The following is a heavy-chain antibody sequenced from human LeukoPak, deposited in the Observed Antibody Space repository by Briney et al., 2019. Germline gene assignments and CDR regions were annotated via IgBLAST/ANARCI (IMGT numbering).Heavy chain of an antibody. D-gene: IGHD3-10*01. V-gene: IGHV1-18*01. CDR1: GYPFTNYG. Sequence: GASVKVSCKASGYPFTNYGTSWVRQAPGQGLEWMGWISGYNGNTNSAQKVQGRVTMTTDTSTSTAYMELRSLRSDDTAVYYCARDGSYYYGSGRHYGMDVWGQGTTVTVSS. J-gene: IGHJ6*02. CDR2: ISGYNGNT. CDR3: ARDGSYYYGSGRHYGMDV.